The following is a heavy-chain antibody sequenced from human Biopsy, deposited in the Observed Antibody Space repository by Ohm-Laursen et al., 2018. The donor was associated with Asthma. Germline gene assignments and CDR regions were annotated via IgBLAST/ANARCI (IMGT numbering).Heavy chain of an antibody. V-gene: IGHV4-39*02. D-gene: IGHD6-6*01. J-gene: IGHJ2*01. CDR2: IYYSGRT. CDR1: GDAMSTSGSY. Sequence: GTLSLTWIVSGDAMSTSGSYWGWIRQSPGKGLEWIGSIYYSGRTYYNPSLESRVTISADTLKNHFSLKVTSVTAADTAVYYCARAVSSSSYWYFDLWGRGDLVTVSS. CDR3: ARAVSSSSYWYFDL.